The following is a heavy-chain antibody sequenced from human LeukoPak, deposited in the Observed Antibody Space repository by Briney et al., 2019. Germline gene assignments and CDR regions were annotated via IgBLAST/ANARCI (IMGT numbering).Heavy chain of an antibody. J-gene: IGHJ3*02. CDR1: GFSLSTRGVG. CDR2: IYWNDDK. V-gene: IGHV2-5*01. Sequence: ASGPTLVKPTQTLPLTCTFSGFSLSTRGVGVGWIRQPPGKALEWLALIYWNDDKRYSPSLKGRLTITKDTSKNQGVLTMTNMDPVDTATYYCAHSGTVTTPHDAFDIWGQGTMVTVSS. CDR3: AHSGTVTTPHDAFDI. D-gene: IGHD4-17*01.